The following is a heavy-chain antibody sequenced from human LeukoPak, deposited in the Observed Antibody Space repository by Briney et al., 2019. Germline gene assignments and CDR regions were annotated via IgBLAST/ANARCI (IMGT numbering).Heavy chain of an antibody. CDR2: IDTSSSNM. D-gene: IGHD7-27*01. J-gene: IGHJ3*01. CDR1: AFTFSDYS. Sequence: GGSLRLSCAASAFTFSDYSMNWVRQAPGKGLEWISYIDTSSSNMYYADSVMGRFTTSRDNAKESLYLQMNSLRDEDTAVYYCAREDDSWGPNNLDLWGQGTMVTVSS. CDR3: AREDDSWGPNNLDL. V-gene: IGHV3-48*02.